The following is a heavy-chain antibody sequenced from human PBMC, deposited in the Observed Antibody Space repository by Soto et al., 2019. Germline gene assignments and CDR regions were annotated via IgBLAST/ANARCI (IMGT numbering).Heavy chain of an antibody. J-gene: IGHJ3*02. CDR1: GGTFSSYA. V-gene: IGHV1-69*13. CDR3: ARPRLQFSDDAFDI. D-gene: IGHD5-12*01. CDR2: IIPIFGTA. Sequence: ASVKVSCKASGGTFSSYAISWVRQAPGQGLEWMGGIIPIFGTANYAQKFQGRVTITADESTSTAYMELSSLRSEDTAVYYCARPRLQFSDDAFDIWGQGTMVTVSS.